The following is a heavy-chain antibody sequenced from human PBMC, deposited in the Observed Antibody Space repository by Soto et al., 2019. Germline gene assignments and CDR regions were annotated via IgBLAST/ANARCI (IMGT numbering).Heavy chain of an antibody. J-gene: IGHJ3*01. Sequence: EVQVVESGGGLVQPGGSLRLSCAASGISFSRYWTHWVRQAPGKGLEWVSRMGPDGSSTSYADSVKGRFSISRDDAKNALSLQVNSLRADDMAVYYCAVHGDYDAFNFWGQGTVVTVSS. V-gene: IGHV3-74*01. D-gene: IGHD4-17*01. CDR3: AVHGDYDAFNF. CDR1: GISFSRYW. CDR2: MGPDGSST.